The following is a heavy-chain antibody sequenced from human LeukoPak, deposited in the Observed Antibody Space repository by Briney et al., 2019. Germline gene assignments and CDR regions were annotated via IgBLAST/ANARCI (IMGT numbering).Heavy chain of an antibody. CDR3: AKSPIFGVVTPYYFDY. D-gene: IGHD3-3*01. CDR2: ISWNSGSI. V-gene: IGHV3-9*01. Sequence: GGSLRLSCAASGFTFDDYAMHWVRQAPGKGLEWVSGISWNSGSIGYADSVKGRFTISRDNAKNSLYLQMASLRAEDTALYYCAKSPIFGVVTPYYFDYWAREPWSPSPQ. CDR1: GFTFDDYA. J-gene: IGHJ4*02.